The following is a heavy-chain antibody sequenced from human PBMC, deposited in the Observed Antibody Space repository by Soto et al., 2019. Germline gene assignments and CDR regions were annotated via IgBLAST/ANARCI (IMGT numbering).Heavy chain of an antibody. CDR2: INSDGSST. J-gene: IGHJ3*02. Sequence: GGFLRLSCAASGCTFISYGSHWVRQAPGKGLVWVSRINSDGSSTSYADSVKGRFTISRDNAKNTLYLQMNSLRAEDTAVYYCAREDTARGAFDIWGQGTMVTVSS. CDR3: AREDTARGAFDI. D-gene: IGHD5-18*01. V-gene: IGHV3-74*01. CDR1: GCTFISYG.